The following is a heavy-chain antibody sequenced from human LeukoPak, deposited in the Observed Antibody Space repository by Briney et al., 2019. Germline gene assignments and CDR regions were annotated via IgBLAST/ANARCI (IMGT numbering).Heavy chain of an antibody. CDR1: GYSISSGYY. J-gene: IGHJ4*02. CDR3: ARGGFPSSSRFRGTSETYYFDY. D-gene: IGHD6-6*01. Sequence: ETLSLTCTVSGYSISSGYYWGWIRQPPWKGLEWVAIIKQDGSEKYYVDSVKGRFTISRDNAKNSLYLQMNSLRAEDTAVYYCARGGFPSSSRFRGTSETYYFDYWGQGTLVTVSS. CDR2: IKQDGSEK. V-gene: IGHV3-7*01.